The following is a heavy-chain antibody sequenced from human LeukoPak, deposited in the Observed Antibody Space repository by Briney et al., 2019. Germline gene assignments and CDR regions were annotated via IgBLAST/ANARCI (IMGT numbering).Heavy chain of an antibody. CDR3: ARAERYVDSLSSSGGLWEYKFDH. CDR2: IYHSGNT. V-gene: IGHV4-38-2*02. Sequence: KASETLSLTCSVSGYSLSSGFYWAWIRQSPGKGLEWIGNIYHSGNTYQSPSLKSRATMSVDAYKNEFSQRLTSVTTADTAVYCARAERYVDSLSSSGGLWEYKFDHWGQGTLVTVSS. CDR1: GYSLSSGFY. J-gene: IGHJ4*02. D-gene: IGHD3-9*01.